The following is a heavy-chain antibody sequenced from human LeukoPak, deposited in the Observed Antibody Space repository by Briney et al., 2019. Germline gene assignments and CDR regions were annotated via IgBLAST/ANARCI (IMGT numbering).Heavy chain of an antibody. CDR2: IIPILGIA. Sequence: ASVKVSCKASGYTFTSYGISWVRQAPGQGLEWMGRIIPILGIANYAQKFQGRVTITADKSTSTAYMELSSLRSEDTAVYYCSAGYGSSGYYGYWGQGTLVTVSS. J-gene: IGHJ4*02. D-gene: IGHD3-22*01. CDR3: SAGYGSSGYYGY. CDR1: GYTFTSYG. V-gene: IGHV1-69*04.